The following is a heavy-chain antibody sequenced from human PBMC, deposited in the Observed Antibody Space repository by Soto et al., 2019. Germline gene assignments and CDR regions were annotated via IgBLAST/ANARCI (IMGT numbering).Heavy chain of an antibody. D-gene: IGHD5-12*01. CDR1: GFSFSSYA. V-gene: IGHV3-23*01. J-gene: IGHJ4*02. CDR3: AKGSIEYSASIDY. CDR2: ISGRGGSS. Sequence: VQLLESGGDLVQPGGSLRLSCAASGFSFSSYAMVWVRQAPGKGLEWVSVISGRGGSSYFADSVKGRFTISRDNSKNVLSLEMNSLRVEDTAKYFCAKGSIEYSASIDYWGQGTLVLVSS.